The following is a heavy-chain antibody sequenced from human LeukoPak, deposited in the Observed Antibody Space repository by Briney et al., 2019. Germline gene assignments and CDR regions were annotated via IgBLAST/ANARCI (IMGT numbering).Heavy chain of an antibody. CDR1: GGSISSGGFY. D-gene: IGHD5-18*01. J-gene: IGHJ3*02. Sequence: SETLSLTCTVSGGSISSGGFYWSWVRQPPGEGLEWIGYIFYTGITYYNPSLKSRLTISVDTSKNQFSLKLNSVTAADTAVYCCARDQDTIWGQGTMVTVSS. V-gene: IGHV4-31*03. CDR3: ARDQDTI. CDR2: IFYTGIT.